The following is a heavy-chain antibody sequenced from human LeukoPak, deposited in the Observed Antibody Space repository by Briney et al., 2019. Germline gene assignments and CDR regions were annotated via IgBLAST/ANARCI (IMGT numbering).Heavy chain of an antibody. J-gene: IGHJ4*02. CDR2: IIPIFGTA. V-gene: IGHV1-69*06. CDR1: GGTFSSYA. CDR3: ARAAYSSENDY. Sequence: GASVKVSCKASGGTFSSYAISWVRQAPGQGLEWMGGIIPIFGTANYAQKFQGRVTITADKSTSTAYMELSRLRSDDTAVYYCARAAYSSENDYWGQGTLVTVSS. D-gene: IGHD6-25*01.